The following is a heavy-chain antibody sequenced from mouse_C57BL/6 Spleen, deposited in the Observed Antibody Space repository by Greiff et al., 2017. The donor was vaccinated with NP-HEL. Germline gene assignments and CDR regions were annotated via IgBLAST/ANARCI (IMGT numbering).Heavy chain of an antibody. V-gene: IGHV1-7*01. Sequence: VQLVESGAELAKPGASVTLSCKASGYTFTSYWMHWVKQRPGQGLEWIGYINPSSGYTKYNQKFKDKATLTADKSSSTAYMQLSSLTYEDSAVYYCARSGTTVVATNWYFDVWGTGTTVTVSS. CDR3: ARSGTTVVATNWYFDV. CDR2: INPSSGYT. J-gene: IGHJ1*03. D-gene: IGHD1-1*01. CDR1: GYTFTSYW.